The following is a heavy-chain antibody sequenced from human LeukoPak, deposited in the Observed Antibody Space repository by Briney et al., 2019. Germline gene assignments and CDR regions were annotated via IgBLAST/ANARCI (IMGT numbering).Heavy chain of an antibody. CDR3: ARDGESGLLTMVRGVPLYYFDY. CDR1: GFTFSSYA. Sequence: PGRSLRLSCAASGFTFSSYAMHWVRQAPGKGLEWVAVISYDGSNKYYADSVKGRFTISRDNSKNTLYLKMNSLRAEDTAVYYCARDGESGLLTMVRGVPLYYFDYWGQGTLVTVSS. V-gene: IGHV3-30-3*01. D-gene: IGHD3-10*01. CDR2: ISYDGSNK. J-gene: IGHJ4*02.